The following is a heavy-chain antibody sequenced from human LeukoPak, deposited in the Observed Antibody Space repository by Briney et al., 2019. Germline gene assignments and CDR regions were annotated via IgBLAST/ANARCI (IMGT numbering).Heavy chain of an antibody. CDR1: GYTFTSYA. CDR3: ARIVDYYDSSGYKD. D-gene: IGHD3-22*01. V-gene: IGHV1-18*01. J-gene: IGHJ4*02. CDR2: IIPFIGNT. Sequence: ASVKVSCKASGYTFTSYAISWVRQAPGQGLEWMGWIIPFIGNTNYAQKLQGRVTMTTDTSTSTAYMELRSLRSDDTAVYYCARIVDYYDSSGYKDCGQGTLVTASS.